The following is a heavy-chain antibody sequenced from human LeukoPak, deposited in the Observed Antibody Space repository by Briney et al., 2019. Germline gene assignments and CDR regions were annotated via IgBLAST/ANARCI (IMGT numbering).Heavy chain of an antibody. CDR3: ARGNRGYFDWLLPRMYYFDY. CDR2: MNPNSGNT. D-gene: IGHD3-9*01. J-gene: IGHJ4*02. V-gene: IGHV1-8*01. CDR1: GYTFTSYD. Sequence: ASVKVSCKASGYTFTSYDINWVRQATGQGLEWMGWMNPNSGNTGYAQKFQGRVTMTRNTSISTAYMELSSLRSEDTAVYYCARGNRGYFDWLLPRMYYFDYWGQGTLATVSS.